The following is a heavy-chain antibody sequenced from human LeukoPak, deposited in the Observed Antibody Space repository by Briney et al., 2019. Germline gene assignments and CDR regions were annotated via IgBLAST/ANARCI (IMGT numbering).Heavy chain of an antibody. V-gene: IGHV1-2*02. J-gene: IGHJ3*02. D-gene: IGHD4-17*01. CDR2: INPNSGGT. Sequence: ASVKVSCKASGYTFTGYYMHWVRQAPGQGLGWMGWINPNSGGTNYAQKFQGRVTMTRDTSISTAYMELSRLRSDDTAVYYCAREDYGDVGAFDIWGQGTMVTVSS. CDR1: GYTFTGYY. CDR3: AREDYGDVGAFDI.